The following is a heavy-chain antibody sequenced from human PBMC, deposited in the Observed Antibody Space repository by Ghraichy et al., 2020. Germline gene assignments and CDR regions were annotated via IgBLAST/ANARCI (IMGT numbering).Heavy chain of an antibody. Sequence: GGSLRLSCAASGFTFSGYWMHWVRQAPGKGLVWVSRINSDGSSTSYADSVKGRFTISRDNAKNTLYLQMNSLRAEDTAVYYCARDRYYYESSGYVFYWGQGTLVTVSS. CDR2: INSDGSST. CDR3: ARDRYYYESSGYVFY. V-gene: IGHV3-74*01. J-gene: IGHJ4*02. CDR1: GFTFSGYW. D-gene: IGHD3-22*01.